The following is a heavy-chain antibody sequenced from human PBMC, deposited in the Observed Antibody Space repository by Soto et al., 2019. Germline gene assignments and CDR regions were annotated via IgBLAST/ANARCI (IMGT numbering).Heavy chain of an antibody. Sequence: PGGSLRLSCAASGFTFNNYVMSWVRQAPGKGLEWVSGISDSGGSTYYADSVKGRFTISRDNAKNTLYLQMNSLRAEDTAVYYCARLDSGYYLGDAFDIWGQGTMVTVSS. CDR2: ISDSGGST. J-gene: IGHJ3*02. CDR1: GFTFNNYV. CDR3: ARLDSGYYLGDAFDI. D-gene: IGHD3-22*01. V-gene: IGHV3-23*01.